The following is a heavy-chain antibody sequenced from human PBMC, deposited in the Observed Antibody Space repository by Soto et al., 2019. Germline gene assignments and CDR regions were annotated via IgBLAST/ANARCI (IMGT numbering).Heavy chain of an antibody. CDR3: ARGRVEYSSGWYWFDP. V-gene: IGHV4-39*01. D-gene: IGHD6-19*01. J-gene: IGHJ5*02. CDR1: GGSISSSSYY. Sequence: SETLSLTCTVSGGSISSSSYYWGWIRQPPGKGLEWVGSIYYSGSTYYNPSLKSRVTISVDTSKNQFSLKLSSVTAADTAVYYCARGRVEYSSGWYWFDPWGQGTLVPVAS. CDR2: IYYSGST.